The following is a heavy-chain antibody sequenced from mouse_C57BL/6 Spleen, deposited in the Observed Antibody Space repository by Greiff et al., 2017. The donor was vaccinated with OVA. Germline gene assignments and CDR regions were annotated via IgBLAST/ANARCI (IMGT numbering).Heavy chain of an antibody. V-gene: IGHV7-3*01. CDR2: IRNKANGYTT. J-gene: IGHJ2*01. Sequence: DVQLVESGGGLVQPGGSLSLSCAASGFTFTDYYMSWVRQPPGKALEWLGFIRNKANGYTTEYSASVKGRFTISRDNSQSILYLQMNALRAEDSATYYCARSPRGYFDYWGQGTTLTVSS. CDR1: GFTFTDYY. CDR3: ARSPRGYFDY.